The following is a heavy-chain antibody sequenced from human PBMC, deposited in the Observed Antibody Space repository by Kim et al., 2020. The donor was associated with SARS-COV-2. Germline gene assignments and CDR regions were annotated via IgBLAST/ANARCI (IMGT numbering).Heavy chain of an antibody. CDR3: ARRGYSGYDFHYYFDY. J-gene: IGHJ4*02. CDR1: GYSFTSYW. CDR2: IYPGDSDT. D-gene: IGHD5-12*01. Sequence: GESLKISCKGSGYSFTSYWIGWVRQMPGKGLEWMGIIYPGDSDTRYSPSFQGQVTISADKSIRTAYLQWSSLKASDTAMYCCARRGYSGYDFHYYFDYWGQGTLVTVSS. V-gene: IGHV5-51*01.